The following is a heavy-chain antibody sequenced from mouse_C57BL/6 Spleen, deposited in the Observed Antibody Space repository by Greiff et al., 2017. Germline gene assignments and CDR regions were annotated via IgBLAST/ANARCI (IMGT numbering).Heavy chain of an antibody. CDR3: AREGLPYAMDY. CDR1: GYTFTSYW. D-gene: IGHD2-2*01. CDR2: IDPSDSYT. J-gene: IGHJ4*01. Sequence: QVQLQQPGAELVRPGTSVKLSCKASGYTFTSYWMHWVKQRPGQGLEWIGVIDPSDSYTNYNQKFKGKATLTVDTSSSTAYMQLSSLTSEDSAVYYCAREGLPYAMDYWGQGTSVTVSS. V-gene: IGHV1-59*01.